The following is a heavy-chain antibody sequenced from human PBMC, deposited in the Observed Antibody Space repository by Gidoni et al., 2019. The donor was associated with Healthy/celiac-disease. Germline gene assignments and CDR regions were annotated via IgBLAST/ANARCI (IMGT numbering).Heavy chain of an antibody. J-gene: IGHJ4*02. CDR2: IYSGGST. CDR3: ASPSPYYDFWSGYYTLNY. D-gene: IGHD3-3*01. CDR1: GFTGSSNY. V-gene: IGHV3-53*02. Sequence: EVQLVETGGGLIQPGGSLRLSCAASGFTGSSNYMSWVRQAPGKGLEWVSVIYSGGSTYYADSVKGRFTISRDNSKNTLYLQMNSLRAEDTAVYYCASPSPYYDFWSGYYTLNYWGQGTLVTVSS.